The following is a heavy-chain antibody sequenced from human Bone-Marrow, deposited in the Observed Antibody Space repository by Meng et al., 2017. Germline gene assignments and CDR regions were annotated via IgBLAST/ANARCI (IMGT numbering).Heavy chain of an antibody. D-gene: IGHD6-19*01. CDR3: AKTHRIAVGVLHGMDV. J-gene: IGHJ6*02. Sequence: SETLSLTCAVYGGSFSGYYWSWIRQPPGKGLEWIGEINHSGSTSYNPSLKSRVTISVDTSTNQFYLKLSSVTTADTAVYYCAKTHRIAVGVLHGMDVWGQGTTVTVSS. V-gene: IGHV4-34*01. CDR1: GGSFSGYY. CDR2: INHSGST.